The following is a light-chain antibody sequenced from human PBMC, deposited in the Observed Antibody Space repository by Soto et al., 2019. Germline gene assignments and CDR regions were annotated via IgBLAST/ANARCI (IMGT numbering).Light chain of an antibody. CDR1: QSISSY. Sequence: DIQMTQSPSSLSASVGDRVTITCRASQSISSYLNWYQQKPGKAPKLLIYAASSLQSGVPSRFIXGGSRTDFTLTISSLQPEDFATYYCQQSYSTPLMYTFGQGTKLEIK. J-gene: IGKJ2*01. CDR2: AAS. CDR3: QQSYSTPLMYT. V-gene: IGKV1-39*01.